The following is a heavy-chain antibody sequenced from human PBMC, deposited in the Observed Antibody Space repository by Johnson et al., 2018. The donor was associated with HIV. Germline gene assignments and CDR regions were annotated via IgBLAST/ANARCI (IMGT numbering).Heavy chain of an antibody. Sequence: QVQLVESGGGVVQPGRSLRLSCAASGFTFSSYAMHWVRQAPAKGLEWVAVISYDGSNKYYADSVKGRFTISRDNSKNTLYLQMNSLRAEDTAVYYCARNQGRRNYYDAFDIWGQGTMVTVSS. CDR1: GFTFSSYA. CDR2: ISYDGSNK. CDR3: ARNQGRRNYYDAFDI. J-gene: IGHJ3*02. V-gene: IGHV3-30-3*01. D-gene: IGHD1-7*01.